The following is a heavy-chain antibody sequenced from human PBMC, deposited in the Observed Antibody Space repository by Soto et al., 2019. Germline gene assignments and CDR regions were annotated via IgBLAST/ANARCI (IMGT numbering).Heavy chain of an antibody. Sequence: PGESLKISCKGSGYSFTSYWISWVRQMPGKGLEWMGRIDPSDSYTNYSPSFQGHVTISADKSISTACLQWSSLKASDTAMYYCARLDCYDSSRFDPWGQGTLVTVSS. CDR1: GYSFTSYW. CDR3: ARLDCYDSSRFDP. D-gene: IGHD3-22*01. J-gene: IGHJ5*02. V-gene: IGHV5-10-1*01. CDR2: IDPSDSYT.